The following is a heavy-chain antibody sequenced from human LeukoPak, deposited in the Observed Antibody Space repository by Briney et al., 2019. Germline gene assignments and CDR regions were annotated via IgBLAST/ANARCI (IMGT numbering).Heavy chain of an antibody. D-gene: IGHD3-16*01. CDR1: GFRFDIYW. CDR3: ARRQGGQSWYFYL. Sequence: GESLKISCQGSGFRFDIYWIGWVRQIPGKGLEGMGNIYPGDSDTRYSPSFQGQATMSADKSSGTACLQWSSLKASETAMYYCARRQGGQSWYFYLWGRSTVVTVSS. V-gene: IGHV5-51*01. J-gene: IGHJ2*01. CDR2: IYPGDSDT.